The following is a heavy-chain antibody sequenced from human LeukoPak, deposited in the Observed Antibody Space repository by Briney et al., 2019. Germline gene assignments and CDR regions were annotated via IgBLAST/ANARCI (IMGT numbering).Heavy chain of an antibody. CDR2: ISSGSSYT. Sequence: GGSLRLSCAASGFTFSDYYMSWIRQAPGKGLEWVSYISSGSSYTNYADSVKGRFTISRDNAKNSLYLQMNSLRAEDTAVYYCARLRVDYGRNFFDLWGRGTLVTVSS. J-gene: IGHJ2*01. CDR3: ARLRVDYGRNFFDL. V-gene: IGHV3-11*03. CDR1: GFTFSDYY. D-gene: IGHD4-23*01.